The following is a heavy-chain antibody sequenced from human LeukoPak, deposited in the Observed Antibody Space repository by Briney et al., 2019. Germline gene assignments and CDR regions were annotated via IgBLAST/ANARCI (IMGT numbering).Heavy chain of an antibody. CDR2: IDTSSRYI. CDR3: ARTAGHDAVGEYFQH. J-gene: IGHJ1*01. D-gene: IGHD6-13*01. V-gene: IGHV3-21*04. Sequence: PGGSLRLSCAASGFTFSSYSMNWVRQAPGKGLEWVSSIDTSSRYIYYGDSVKGRFTISRDNAKNSLYLQMNSLRAEDTAVYYCARTAGHDAVGEYFQHWGQGTLVTVSS. CDR1: GFTFSSYS.